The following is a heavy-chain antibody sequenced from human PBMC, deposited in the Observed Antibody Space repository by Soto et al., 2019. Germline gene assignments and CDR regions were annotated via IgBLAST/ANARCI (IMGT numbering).Heavy chain of an antibody. Sequence: ASGKVSCKASGYTFTSYGISWVRQAPGQGLEWMGWISAYNGNTNYAQKHQGRVTMTTDTSTSTAYMELRSLRSDDTAVYYCARDRVEDSSGYYYVSDYWGQGTLVTVSS. CDR2: ISAYNGNT. V-gene: IGHV1-18*01. D-gene: IGHD3-22*01. CDR1: GYTFTSYG. J-gene: IGHJ4*02. CDR3: ARDRVEDSSGYYYVSDY.